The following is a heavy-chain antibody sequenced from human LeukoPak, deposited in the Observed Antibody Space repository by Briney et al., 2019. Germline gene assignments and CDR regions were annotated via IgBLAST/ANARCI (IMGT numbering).Heavy chain of an antibody. D-gene: IGHD3-3*01. CDR2: ISSSSSYI. Sequence: GGSLRLSCTTSGFNFRAYWMGWVRQAPGKGLEWVSSISSSSSYIYYADSVKGRFTISRDNAKNSLYLQMNSLRAEDTAVYYCARDWARDTIFGVVWGQGTLVTVSS. J-gene: IGHJ4*02. V-gene: IGHV3-21*01. CDR3: ARDWARDTIFGVV. CDR1: GFNFRAYW.